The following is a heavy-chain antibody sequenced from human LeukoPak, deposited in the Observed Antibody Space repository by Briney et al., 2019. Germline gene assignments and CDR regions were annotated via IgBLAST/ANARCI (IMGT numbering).Heavy chain of an antibody. Sequence: ASVKVSCKASGYTFTSYDINWVRQATGQGLEWMGWMNPNSGNTGYAQKFQGRGTMTRNTSISTAYMELSSLRSEDTAVYYCARGADYDILTGYFYYYYMDVWGKGTTVTVSS. CDR1: GYTFTSYD. J-gene: IGHJ6*03. V-gene: IGHV1-8*01. CDR2: MNPNSGNT. D-gene: IGHD3-9*01. CDR3: ARGADYDILTGYFYYYYMDV.